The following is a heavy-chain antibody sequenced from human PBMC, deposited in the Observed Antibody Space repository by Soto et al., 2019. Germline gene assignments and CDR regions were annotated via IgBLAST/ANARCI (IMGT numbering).Heavy chain of an antibody. CDR3: ARGVSSYSDF. Sequence: ASVKVSCKASGYTFTDYDINWVRQAPGQGLEWMGWMNPNSGNTAYAQRFQGRVTLTRDASINTAYMELSSLASEDTAVYFCARGVSSYSDFWGQGTLVTVSS. CDR2: MNPNSGNT. CDR1: GYTFTDYD. D-gene: IGHD6-13*01. V-gene: IGHV1-8*01. J-gene: IGHJ4*02.